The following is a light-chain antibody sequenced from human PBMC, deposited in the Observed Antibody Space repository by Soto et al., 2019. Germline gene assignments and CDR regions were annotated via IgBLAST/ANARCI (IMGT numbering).Light chain of an antibody. CDR3: QQYGRSGT. J-gene: IGKJ1*01. CDR1: QSVSSN. Sequence: EKTVTQSPVTMSVSLMERDKIYCRASQSVSSNLAWYQQKPGQAPRLLIYGASTRATGIPARFSGSGSGTEFTLTISRLEPEDFAVYYCQQYGRSGTFGQGTKVDIK. CDR2: GAS. V-gene: IGKV3-15*01.